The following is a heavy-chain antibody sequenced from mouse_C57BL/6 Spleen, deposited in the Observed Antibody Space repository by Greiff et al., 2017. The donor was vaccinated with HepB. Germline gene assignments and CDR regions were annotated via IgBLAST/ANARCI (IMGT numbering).Heavy chain of an antibody. J-gene: IGHJ3*01. D-gene: IGHD2-10*02. CDR3: AKKVYGNPFAY. V-gene: IGHV1-55*01. CDR1: GYTFTSYW. CDR2: IYPGSGST. Sequence: QVQLQQSGAELVKPGASVKMSCKASGYTFTSYWITWVKQRPGQGLEWIGDIYPGSGSTNYNEKFKSKATLTVDTSASTAYMQLSSLTSEDSAVYYCAKKVYGNPFAYWGQGTLVTVSA.